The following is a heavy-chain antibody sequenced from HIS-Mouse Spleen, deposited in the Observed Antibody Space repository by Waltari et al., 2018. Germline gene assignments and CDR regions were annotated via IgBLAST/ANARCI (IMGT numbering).Heavy chain of an antibody. CDR2: IYYSGST. V-gene: IGHV4-59*01. D-gene: IGHD3-10*01. J-gene: IGHJ4*02. CDR1: GGSISSYY. Sequence: QVQLQESGPGLVKPSETLSLTCTVSGGSISSYYWRWIRQPPGKGLEWIGYIYYSGSTNYNPSLKSRVTISVDTSKNQFSLKLSSVTAADTAVYYCARHYYGSGSYDYWGQGTLVTVSS. CDR3: ARHYYGSGSYDY.